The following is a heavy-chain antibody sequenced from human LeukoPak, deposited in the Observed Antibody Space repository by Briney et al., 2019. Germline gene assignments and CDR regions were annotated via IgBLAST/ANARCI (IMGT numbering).Heavy chain of an antibody. J-gene: IGHJ4*02. Sequence: SETLSLTCAVYGGSFSGYYWSWIRQPPGKGLEWIGSIYYSGSTYYNPSLKSRVTISVDTSKNQFSLKLSSVTAADTAVYYCARYSYGYVDYWGQGTLVTVSS. CDR2: IYYSGST. D-gene: IGHD5-18*01. CDR3: ARYSYGYVDY. V-gene: IGHV4-34*01. CDR1: GGSFSGYY.